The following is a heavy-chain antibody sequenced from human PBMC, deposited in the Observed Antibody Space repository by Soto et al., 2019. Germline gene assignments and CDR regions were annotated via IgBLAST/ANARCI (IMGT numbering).Heavy chain of an antibody. V-gene: IGHV3-23*01. D-gene: IGHD3-22*01. CDR3: AKERYYYDSSGYGNFDY. Sequence: GGSLRLSCAASGFTFSSYAMSWVRQAPGKGLEWVSAISGSGGSTCYADSVKGRFTISRDNSKNTLYLQMNSLRAEDTAVYYCAKERYYYDSSGYGNFDYWGQGTLVTVSS. CDR2: ISGSGGST. J-gene: IGHJ4*02. CDR1: GFTFSSYA.